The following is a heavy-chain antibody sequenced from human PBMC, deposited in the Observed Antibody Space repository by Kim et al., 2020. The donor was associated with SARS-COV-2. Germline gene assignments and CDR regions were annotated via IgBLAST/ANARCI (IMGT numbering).Heavy chain of an antibody. J-gene: IGHJ6*02. CDR1: GFTFSSYW. CDR3: ARDPDWTMVRGADYYYYGMDV. CDR2: IKQDGSEK. Sequence: GGSLRLSCAASGFTFSSYWMSWVRQAPGKGLEWVANIKQDGSEKYYVDSVKGRFTISRDNAKNSLYLQMNSLRAEDTAVYYCARDPDWTMVRGADYYYYGMDVWGQGTTVTVSS. V-gene: IGHV3-7*03. D-gene: IGHD3-10*01.